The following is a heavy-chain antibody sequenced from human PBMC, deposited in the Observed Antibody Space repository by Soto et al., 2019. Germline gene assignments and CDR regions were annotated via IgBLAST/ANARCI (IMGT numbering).Heavy chain of an antibody. CDR3: AIDGYGAVAGNLFAP. D-gene: IGHD6-19*01. Sequence: GGSLRLSCAASGFTFDDYAMHWVRQAPGKGLEWVSGISWNSGSIGYADSVKGRFTISRDNAKNSLYLQMNSLRAEDTALYYCAIDGYGAVAGNLFAPPGQGTLVPVSS. V-gene: IGHV3-9*01. CDR2: ISWNSGSI. CDR1: GFTFDDYA. J-gene: IGHJ5*02.